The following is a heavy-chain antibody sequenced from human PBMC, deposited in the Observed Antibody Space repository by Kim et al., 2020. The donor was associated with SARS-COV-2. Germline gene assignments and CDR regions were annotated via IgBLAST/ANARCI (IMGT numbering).Heavy chain of an antibody. CDR3: ARDSPAAAGLFDY. D-gene: IGHD6-13*01. V-gene: IGHV3-7*03. J-gene: IGHJ4*02. Sequence: YVDSVKGRFTISRDNAKNSLYLQMNSLRAEDTAVYYCARDSPAAAGLFDYWGQGTLVTVSS.